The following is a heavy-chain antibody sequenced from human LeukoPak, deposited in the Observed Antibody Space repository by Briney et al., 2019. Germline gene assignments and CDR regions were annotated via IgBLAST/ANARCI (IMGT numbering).Heavy chain of an antibody. J-gene: IGHJ4*02. CDR3: ARESKYSGYPFDY. V-gene: IGHV3-74*01. CDR1: GFTFSSYW. Sequence: GGSLRLSCAASGFTFSSYWMHWVRHAPGKGLVWVSRVNSDGSGTTYADSVKGRFTISRDNAKNTLYLQMNSLRAEDTAVYYCARESKYSGYPFDYWGQGTLLTVSS. D-gene: IGHD5-12*01. CDR2: VNSDGSGT.